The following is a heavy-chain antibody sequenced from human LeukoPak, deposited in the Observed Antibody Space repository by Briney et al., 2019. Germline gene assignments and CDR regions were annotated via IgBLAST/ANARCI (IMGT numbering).Heavy chain of an antibody. CDR1: AFTFSTYS. Sequence: GGSLRLSCAASAFTFSTYSMHWVRQAPGKGLEWVAAISYDGPNKNYADSVKGRFTISRDNSKNTLYLQMNSLRAEDTAVYYCARGLRIAVARNIDYWGQGTLVTVSS. J-gene: IGHJ4*02. D-gene: IGHD6-19*01. CDR2: ISYDGPNK. CDR3: ARGLRIAVARNIDY. V-gene: IGHV3-30*04.